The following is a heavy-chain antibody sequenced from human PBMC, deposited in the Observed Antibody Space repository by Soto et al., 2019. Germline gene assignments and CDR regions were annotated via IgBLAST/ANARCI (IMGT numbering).Heavy chain of an antibody. CDR1: GFTFSSYS. CDR3: ARVGLEGAVSSWYYYYYMDV. Sequence: GGSLRLSCAASGFTFSSYSMNWVRQAPGKGLEWVSSISSSSSYIYYADSVKGRFTISRDNAKNSLYLQMNSLRAEDTAVYYCARVGLEGAVSSWYYYYYMDVWGKGTTVTVSS. V-gene: IGHV3-21*01. D-gene: IGHD6-13*01. CDR2: ISSSSSYI. J-gene: IGHJ6*03.